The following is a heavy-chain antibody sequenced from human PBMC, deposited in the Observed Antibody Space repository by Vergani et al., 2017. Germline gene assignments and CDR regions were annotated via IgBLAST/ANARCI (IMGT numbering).Heavy chain of an antibody. Sequence: QLQLQESGPGLVKPSETLSLTCTVSGGSFSTGGQSWTWLRRSAGKGLEWIGRIYTSGATNYNPSLRSRAFMSVDASKKQFSLKLTSVTAADTAVYYCARMGGYDEGDAFRIGYFDSWGPGILVTVSS. J-gene: IGHJ4*02. CDR1: GGSFSTGGQS. CDR3: ARMGGYDEGDAFRIGYFDS. CDR2: IYTSGAT. V-gene: IGHV4-61*02. D-gene: IGHD3-22*01.